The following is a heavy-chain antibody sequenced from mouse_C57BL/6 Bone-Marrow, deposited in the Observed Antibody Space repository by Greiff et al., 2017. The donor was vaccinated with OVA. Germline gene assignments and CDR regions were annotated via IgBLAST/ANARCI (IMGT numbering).Heavy chain of an antibody. J-gene: IGHJ2*01. CDR2: ISSGGSYT. CDR1: GFTFSSYG. Sequence: EVNVVESGGDLVKPGGSLKLSCAASGFTFSSYGMSWVRQTPDKRLEWVATISSGGSYTYYPDSVKGRFTISRDNAKNTLYLQMSSLKSEDTAMYYCARHSGTGYYFDYWGQGTTLTVSS. V-gene: IGHV5-6*01. CDR3: ARHSGTGYYFDY. D-gene: IGHD4-1*01.